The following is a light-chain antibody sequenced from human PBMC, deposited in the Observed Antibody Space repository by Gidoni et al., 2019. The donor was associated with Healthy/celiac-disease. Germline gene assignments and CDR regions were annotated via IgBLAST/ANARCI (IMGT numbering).Light chain of an antibody. CDR3: HQYFHWPYS. V-gene: IGKV3-15*01. CDR1: QTISRS. CDR2: GAS. J-gene: IGKJ2*03. Sequence: EIVMTQSPATLSASPGDRVTLSCRASQTISRSLAWYQQKTGQAPSLLIYGASTRATGIPARFSGSGSGTEFTLTISSLQSEDISVYYCHQYFHWPYSFGQGTKLEIK.